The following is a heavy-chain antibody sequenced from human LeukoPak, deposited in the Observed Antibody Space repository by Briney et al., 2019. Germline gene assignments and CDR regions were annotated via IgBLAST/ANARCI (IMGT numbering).Heavy chain of an antibody. D-gene: IGHD6-13*01. Sequence: GGSLRFSCAASGFTFSSYAMSWVRQAPGKGLEWVSAISGSGGSTYYADSVKGRFTISRDNSKNTLYLQMNSLRAEDTAVYYCAKLTSELPAAGSFDYWGQGTLVTVSS. CDR2: ISGSGGST. V-gene: IGHV3-23*01. J-gene: IGHJ4*02. CDR3: AKLTSELPAAGSFDY. CDR1: GFTFSSYA.